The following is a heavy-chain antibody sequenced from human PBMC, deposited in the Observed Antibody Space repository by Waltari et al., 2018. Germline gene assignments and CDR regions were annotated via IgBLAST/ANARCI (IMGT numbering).Heavy chain of an antibody. V-gene: IGHV1-69*13. D-gene: IGHD3-22*01. J-gene: IGHJ4*02. CDR3: ASPGDYYDSSLFDY. Sequence: QVQLVRSGAEVKKPGSSVKVSCKASGGTLSSYAISWVRQAPGQGLEWMGGIIPIFGTANYAQKFQARVTITADESTSPAYMELSSLRSEDTAVYYCASPGDYYDSSLFDYWGQGTLVTVSS. CDR2: IIPIFGTA. CDR1: GGTLSSYA.